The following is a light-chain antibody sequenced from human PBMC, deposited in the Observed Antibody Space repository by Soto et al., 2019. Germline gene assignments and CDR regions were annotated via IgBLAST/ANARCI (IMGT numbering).Light chain of an antibody. CDR2: AAS. CDR3: QQYYSYPLFT. V-gene: IGKV1-8*01. J-gene: IGKJ3*01. CDR1: QGISSY. Sequence: AIRMTQSPSSFSASTGERVTITCRASQGISSYLAWYQQKPGKAPKLLIYAASTLQSGVPSRFSGSGSGTDFTLTISCLQSEDFATYYCQQYYSYPLFTFGPGTKVDIK.